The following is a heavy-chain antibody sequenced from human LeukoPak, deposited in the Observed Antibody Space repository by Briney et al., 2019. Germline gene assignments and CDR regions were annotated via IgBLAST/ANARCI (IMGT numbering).Heavy chain of an antibody. CDR1: GYTFTSYY. CDR3: ARHPRGFGSYYDILTGYGPFDY. Sequence: ASAKVSCKASGYTFTSYYMHWVRQAPGQGLEWMGIINPSGGSTSYAQKFQGRVTMTRDTSTSTVYMELSSLRSEDTAVYYCARHPRGFGSYYDILTGYGPFDYWGQGTLVTVSS. J-gene: IGHJ4*02. V-gene: IGHV1-46*01. D-gene: IGHD3-9*01. CDR2: INPSGGST.